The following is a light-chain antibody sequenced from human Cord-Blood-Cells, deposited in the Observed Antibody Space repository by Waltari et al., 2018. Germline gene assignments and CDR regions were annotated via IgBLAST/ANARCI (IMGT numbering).Light chain of an antibody. J-gene: IGKJ4*01. V-gene: IGKV3-15*01. CDR2: GAS. CDR1: QSVSSN. Sequence: EILLTQSPAPLPVSPGEKATLSCRASQSVSSNLAWYQQKPGQAPRLLIYGASTRATGIPARFSGSGSGTEFTLTISSLQSEDFAVYYCQQYNNWPLTFGGGTKVEIK. CDR3: QQYNNWPLT.